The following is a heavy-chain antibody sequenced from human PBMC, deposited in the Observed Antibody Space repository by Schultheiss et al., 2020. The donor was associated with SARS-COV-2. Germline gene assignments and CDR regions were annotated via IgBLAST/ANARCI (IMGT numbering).Heavy chain of an antibody. D-gene: IGHD4-17*01. CDR3: ASYGDYVLYYFDY. Sequence: GGSLRLSCAASGFTFSSYWMHWVRQAPGKGLVWVSRINSDGSSTSYADSVKGRFTISRDNAKNSLYLQMNSLRAEDTAVYYCASYGDYVLYYFDYWGQGTLVTVSS. J-gene: IGHJ4*02. CDR1: GFTFSSYW. CDR2: INSDGSST. V-gene: IGHV3-74*01.